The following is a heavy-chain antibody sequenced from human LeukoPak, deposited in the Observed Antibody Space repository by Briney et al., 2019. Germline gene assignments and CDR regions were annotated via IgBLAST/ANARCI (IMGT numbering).Heavy chain of an antibody. D-gene: IGHD2-2*02. Sequence: SETLSLTCTVSGGSISSGGYYWSWIRQHPGKGLEWIGYIYYSGSTYYNPSLKSRVTISVDTSKNQFSLKLSSVTAADTAVYYCARWKLGYCSSTSCYTGTYVYYYMDVWGKGTTVTVSS. CDR2: IYYSGST. CDR1: GGSISSGGYY. CDR3: ARWKLGYCSSTSCYTGTYVYYYMDV. J-gene: IGHJ6*03. V-gene: IGHV4-31*03.